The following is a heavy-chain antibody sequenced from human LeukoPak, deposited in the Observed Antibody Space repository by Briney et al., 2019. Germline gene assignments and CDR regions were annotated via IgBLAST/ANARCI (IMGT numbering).Heavy chain of an antibody. V-gene: IGHV4-39*02. Sequence: SETLSLTCTVSGVSISSSSYYWGWIRQPPGKGLEWIGSIYYSGSTYYNPSLKSRVTISVDTSKNQFSLKLSSVTAADTAVYYCARDRDPDDAFDIWGQGTMVTVSS. D-gene: IGHD3-10*01. CDR2: IYYSGST. J-gene: IGHJ3*02. CDR3: ARDRDPDDAFDI. CDR1: GVSISSSSYY.